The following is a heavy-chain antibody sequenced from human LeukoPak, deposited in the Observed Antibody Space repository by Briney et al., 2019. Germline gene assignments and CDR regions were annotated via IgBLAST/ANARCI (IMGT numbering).Heavy chain of an antibody. D-gene: IGHD3-3*01. CDR3: ATDRGWRTSGYYLYYFEY. CDR1: GVIFTNYF. V-gene: IGHV3-7*01. Sequence: GGSLRLSCAASGVIFTNYFMSWVRQAPGKGLVWVASIKHDGSEKYYVDSVRGRFTISRDNTMNSLYLQMSSLRAEDTAVYYCATDRGWRTSGYYLYYFEYWGQGTLVTYSS. J-gene: IGHJ4*02. CDR2: IKHDGSEK.